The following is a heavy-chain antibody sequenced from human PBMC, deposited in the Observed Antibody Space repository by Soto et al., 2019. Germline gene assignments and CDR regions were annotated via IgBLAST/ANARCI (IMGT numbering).Heavy chain of an antibody. CDR3: ARQGFGELHGLVDV. V-gene: IGHV4-59*08. CDR2: MGYNGFT. J-gene: IGHJ6*02. Sequence: QVQLQESGPGLVKPSETLSLTCTISGGPMNNYYCSWFRQPRGQGLEWIGYMGYNGFTRYNPSLSSRVAISLDTAKNQFSLNLSSVTAAYTALYYCARQGFGELHGLVDVWGQGITVTVSS. CDR1: GGPMNNYY. D-gene: IGHD3-10*01.